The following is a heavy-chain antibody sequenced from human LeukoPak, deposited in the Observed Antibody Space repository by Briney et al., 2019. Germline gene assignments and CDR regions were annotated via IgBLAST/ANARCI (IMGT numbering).Heavy chain of an antibody. Sequence: GGSLRLSCAASGFTFSSYSMNWVRQAPGKGLEWVLSITSSSSYIHYADSVKGRFTISRDNAKNSLYLQMNSLRAEDTAVYYCARSYDYVWGSYRSNWFDPWGQGTLVTVSS. CDR1: GFTFSSYS. CDR2: ITSSSSYI. J-gene: IGHJ5*02. CDR3: ARSYDYVWGSYRSNWFDP. D-gene: IGHD3-16*02. V-gene: IGHV3-21*01.